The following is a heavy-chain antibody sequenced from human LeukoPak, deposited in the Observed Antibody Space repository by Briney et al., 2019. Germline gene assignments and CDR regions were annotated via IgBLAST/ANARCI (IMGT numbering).Heavy chain of an antibody. CDR3: ATFCSSTSCYLDY. CDR2: FDPEDGET. CDR1: GFTFSSYA. Sequence: PGRSLRLSCAASGFTFSSYAMHWVRQAPGKGLEWMGGFDPEDGETIYAQKFQGRVTMTEDTSTDTAYMELSSLRSEDTAVYYCATFCSSTSCYLDYWGQGTLVTVSS. D-gene: IGHD2-2*01. V-gene: IGHV1-24*01. J-gene: IGHJ4*02.